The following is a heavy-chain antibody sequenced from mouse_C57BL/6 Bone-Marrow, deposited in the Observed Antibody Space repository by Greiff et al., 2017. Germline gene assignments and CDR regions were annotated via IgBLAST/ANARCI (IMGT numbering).Heavy chain of an antibody. CDR2: ISYSGST. J-gene: IGHJ3*01. D-gene: IGHD1-1*01. Sequence: VQLKESGPGMVKPSQSLSLTCTVTGYSITSGYDWHWIRHFPGNKLEWMGYISYSGSTNYNPSLKSRISITHDTSTNHFFLKLNSVTTEDTAKYYCARTHYCGSFAYWGQGTLVTVSA. CDR1: GYSITSGYD. CDR3: ARTHYCGSFAY. V-gene: IGHV3-1*01.